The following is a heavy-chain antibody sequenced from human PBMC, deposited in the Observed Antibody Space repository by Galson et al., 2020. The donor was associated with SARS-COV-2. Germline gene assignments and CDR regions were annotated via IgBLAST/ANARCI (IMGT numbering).Heavy chain of an antibody. Sequence: SETLSLTCAVYGGSFSGYYWSWIRQPPGKGLEWIGEINHSGSTNYNPSLKSRVTISVDTSKNQFSLKLSSVTAADTAVYYCARGSEAGYYFDYWGQGTLVTVSS. D-gene: IGHD6-19*01. CDR3: ARGSEAGYYFDY. CDR1: GGSFSGYY. J-gene: IGHJ4*02. V-gene: IGHV4-34*01. CDR2: INHSGST.